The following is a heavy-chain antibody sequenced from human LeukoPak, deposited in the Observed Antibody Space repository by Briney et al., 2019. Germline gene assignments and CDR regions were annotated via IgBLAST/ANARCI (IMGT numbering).Heavy chain of an antibody. CDR3: ARGSNWFDP. CDR2: IYTSGSA. CDR1: SGSISGYY. V-gene: IGHV4-4*07. J-gene: IGHJ5*02. Sequence: SETLSLTCTCTVSSGSISGYYWSWIRQPAGKGLEWIGRIYTSGSANYNPSLKSRVTMSVDTSKNQSSLKLRSVTAADTAVYYCARGSNWFDPWGQGMLVTVSS.